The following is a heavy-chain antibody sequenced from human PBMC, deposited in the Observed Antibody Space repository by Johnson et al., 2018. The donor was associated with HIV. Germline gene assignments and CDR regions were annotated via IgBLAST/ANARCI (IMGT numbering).Heavy chain of an antibody. V-gene: IGHV3-30-3*01. D-gene: IGHD1-26*01. Sequence: VQLVESGGGVVQPGKSLRLSCAASHFTFGAYAIHWVRLAPGKGLECVAVASYDGDNKYYADSVNGRFTISKDNSKDTLYMEMNNLRLEDTAVYYCARGAAVSGTLVDPFDIWGRGTMVTVSS. CDR2: ASYDGDNK. CDR1: HFTFGAYA. CDR3: ARGAAVSGTLVDPFDI. J-gene: IGHJ3*02.